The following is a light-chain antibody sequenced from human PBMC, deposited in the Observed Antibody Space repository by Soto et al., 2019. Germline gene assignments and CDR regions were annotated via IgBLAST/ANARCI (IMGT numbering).Light chain of an antibody. V-gene: IGKV1-5*01. CDR3: QQYDSFSVT. CDR1: QTISGY. CDR2: DVS. Sequence: DIQMTQSPSSLSASVGDRVTITCRASQTISGYLNWYQQKPGKAPKLLIYDVSALKRGVPPRFSGSGSGTEFTLTISSLQPEDFATYYCQQYDSFSVTFGQGTKVDI. J-gene: IGKJ1*01.